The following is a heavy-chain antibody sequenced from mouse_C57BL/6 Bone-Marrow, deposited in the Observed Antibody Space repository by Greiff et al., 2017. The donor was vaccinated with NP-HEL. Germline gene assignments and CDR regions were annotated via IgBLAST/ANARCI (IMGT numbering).Heavy chain of an antibody. J-gene: IGHJ2*01. Sequence: EVQRVESGGGLVQPKGSLKLSCAASGFSFNTYAMNWVRQAPGKGLEWVARIRSKSNNYATYYADSVKDRFTISRDDSESMLYLQMNNLKTEDTAMYYCVREWLLRGFLFDYWGQGTTLTVSS. V-gene: IGHV10-1*01. D-gene: IGHD2-3*01. CDR2: IRSKSNNYAT. CDR1: GFSFNTYA. CDR3: VREWLLRGFLFDY.